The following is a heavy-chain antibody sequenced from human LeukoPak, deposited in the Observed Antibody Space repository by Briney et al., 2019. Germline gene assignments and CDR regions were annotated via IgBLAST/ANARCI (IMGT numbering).Heavy chain of an antibody. CDR2: INHSGST. CDR3: ARINSSSWYFDYFDY. CDR1: GFTVSSNY. Sequence: GSLRLSCAASGFTVSSNYMSWIRQPPGKGLEWIGEINHSGSTNYNPSLKSRVTISVDTSKNQFSLKLSSVTAADTAVYYCARINSSSWYFDYFDYWGQGTLVTVSS. V-gene: IGHV4-34*01. D-gene: IGHD6-13*01. J-gene: IGHJ4*02.